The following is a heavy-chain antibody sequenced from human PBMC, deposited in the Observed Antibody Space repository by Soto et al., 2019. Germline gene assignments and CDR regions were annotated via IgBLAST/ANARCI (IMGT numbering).Heavy chain of an antibody. CDR3: AKDRSRGYSYGYFDY. Sequence: GGSWRFSFAPLGFTFSSLAMGWVRRAQGKGLEWVSAISGSGGSTYYADSVKGRFTISRDNSKNTLYLQMNSLRAEDTAVYYCAKDRSRGYSYGYFDYWGQGTLVTVSS. CDR1: GFTFSSLA. D-gene: IGHD5-18*01. V-gene: IGHV3-23*01. J-gene: IGHJ4*02. CDR2: ISGSGGST.